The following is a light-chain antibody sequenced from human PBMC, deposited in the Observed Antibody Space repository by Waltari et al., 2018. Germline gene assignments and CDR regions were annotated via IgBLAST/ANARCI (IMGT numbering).Light chain of an antibody. CDR3: QQGDRAPVT. J-gene: IGKJ1*01. CDR2: AAS. V-gene: IGKV1-39*01. CDR1: QSISKY. Sequence: DIQVTQSPSSLSASLGDRLTITCRASQSISKYLNWYQQKPGKAPKFLIYAASNLQSGDPSRFSGSGSGTDFTLTINNLQPEDFATYYCQQGDRAPVTFGQGTKVEIK.